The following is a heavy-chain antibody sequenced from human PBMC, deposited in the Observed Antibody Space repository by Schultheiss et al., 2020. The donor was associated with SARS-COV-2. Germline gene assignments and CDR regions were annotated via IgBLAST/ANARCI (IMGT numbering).Heavy chain of an antibody. CDR3: ARDDGHCSGGSCLAFDY. D-gene: IGHD2-15*01. CDR2: IYYSGST. Sequence: SETLSLTCTVSGGSISSYYWSWIRQPPGKGLEWIGYIYYSGSTNYNPSLKSRVTISVDTSKNQFSLKLSSVTAADTAVYYCARDDGHCSGGSCLAFDYWGQGTLVTVSS. J-gene: IGHJ4*02. V-gene: IGHV4-59*12. CDR1: GGSISSYY.